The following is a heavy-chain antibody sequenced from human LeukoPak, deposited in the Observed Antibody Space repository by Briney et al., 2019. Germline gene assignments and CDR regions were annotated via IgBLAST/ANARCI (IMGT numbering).Heavy chain of an antibody. V-gene: IGHV3-23*01. J-gene: IGHJ4*02. CDR2: ISGSGGST. CDR3: AKDRVPVYNWNGGLDY. D-gene: IGHD1-20*01. Sequence: PGGSLRLSCAASGFTFSSYAMSWVRQAPGKGLEWVSAISGSGGSTYYADSVKGRFTISRDNSKNTLYLQMNSLRAEDTAVYYCAKDRVPVYNWNGGLDYWGQGTLVTVSS. CDR1: GFTFSSYA.